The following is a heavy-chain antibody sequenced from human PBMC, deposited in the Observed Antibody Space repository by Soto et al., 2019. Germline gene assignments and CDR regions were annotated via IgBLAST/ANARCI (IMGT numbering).Heavy chain of an antibody. CDR3: AGSGLAAAGDYRMDV. V-gene: IGHV5-51*01. CDR2: IYPGDSDT. J-gene: IGHJ6*02. Sequence: GESLKISCKGSGYSFTSYWIGWVRQMPGKGLEWMGIIYPGDSDTRYSPSFQGQVTISADKSISTAYLQWSSLKASDTAMYYCAGSGLAAAGDYRMDVWGQGTTVTVSS. D-gene: IGHD6-13*01. CDR1: GYSFTSYW.